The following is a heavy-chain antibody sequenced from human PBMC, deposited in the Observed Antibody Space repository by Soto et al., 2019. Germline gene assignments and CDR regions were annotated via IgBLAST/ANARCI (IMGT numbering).Heavy chain of an antibody. J-gene: IGHJ4*02. Sequence: GESLKISCEGSGYSFTTYWIGWVRQMPGKGLEWMGIIYPHDSDTRYSPSFQGQVTISADKSISTAYLKWSSLKASDTAMYYCARPSSGYYLAFGYWGQGTLVTVSS. V-gene: IGHV5-51*01. CDR1: GYSFTTYW. CDR3: ARPSSGYYLAFGY. D-gene: IGHD3-22*01. CDR2: IYPHDSDT.